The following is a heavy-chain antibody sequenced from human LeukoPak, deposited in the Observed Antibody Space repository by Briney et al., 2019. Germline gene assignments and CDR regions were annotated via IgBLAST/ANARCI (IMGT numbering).Heavy chain of an antibody. V-gene: IGHV4-39*07. CDR3: ARDGRYCSGGSCYPEADYYYYYGMDV. J-gene: IGHJ6*02. CDR1: GGSISSYY. Sequence: SETLSLTCTVSGGSISSYYWGWIRQPPGKGLEWIGSIYYSGSTYYNPSLKSRVTISVDTSKNQFSLKLSSVTAADTAVYYCARDGRYCSGGSCYPEADYYYYYGMDVWGQGTTVTVSS. D-gene: IGHD2-15*01. CDR2: IYYSGST.